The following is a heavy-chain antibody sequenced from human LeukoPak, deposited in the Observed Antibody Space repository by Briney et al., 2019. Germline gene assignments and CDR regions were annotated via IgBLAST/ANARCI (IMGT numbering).Heavy chain of an antibody. CDR3: AREGGYALAVTYDY. V-gene: IGHV3-7*01. D-gene: IGHD6-19*01. J-gene: IGHJ4*02. Sequence: GGSLRLSCAASGVTFSRYWMRWVRQAPGKGVEGGANITQDSIEKYYLHSVTGRSTISRDHAKHSLYLQMNSLRAEDTAVYYCAREGGYALAVTYDYWGQGTLVTVSS. CDR2: ITQDSIEK. CDR1: GVTFSRYW.